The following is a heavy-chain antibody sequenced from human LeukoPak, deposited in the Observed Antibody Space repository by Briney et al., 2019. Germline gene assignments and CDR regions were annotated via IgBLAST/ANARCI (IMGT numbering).Heavy chain of an antibody. J-gene: IGHJ4*02. CDR3: ARDPIDF. V-gene: IGHV3-48*03. Sequence: GGSLRLSCAASGFTFSSYEMNWVRQAPGKGLEWVSYISSSGSIIYYSDSVKGRFTISRDNAKNSLFLQMNSLRAEDTAVYYCARDPIDFWGQGTLVTVSS. CDR1: GFTFSSYE. CDR2: ISSSGSII.